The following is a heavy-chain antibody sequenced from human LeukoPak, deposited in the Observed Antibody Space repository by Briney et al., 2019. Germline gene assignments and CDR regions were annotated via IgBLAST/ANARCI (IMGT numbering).Heavy chain of an antibody. Sequence: ASVKVSCKTSGYTFTGYYMHWVRQAPGQGLEWMGWINPNSGGTNYAQKFQGRVTMTTDTSMSTAYMELSRLTSDDTAVYYCARAGGRSWFDPWGQGTLVTVSS. CDR3: ARAGGRSWFDP. J-gene: IGHJ5*02. CDR1: GYTFTGYY. V-gene: IGHV1-2*02. CDR2: INPNSGGT.